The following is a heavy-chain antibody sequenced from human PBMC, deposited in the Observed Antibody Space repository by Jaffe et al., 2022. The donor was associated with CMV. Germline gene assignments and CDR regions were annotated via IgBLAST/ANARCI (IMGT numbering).Heavy chain of an antibody. CDR2: IIPILGIA. D-gene: IGHD2-8*01. V-gene: IGHV1-69*09. J-gene: IGHJ5*02. CDR3: ARERLVYCTNGVCLDRFGELSFWFDP. Sequence: QVQLVQSGAEVKKPGSSVKVSCKASGGTFSSYAISWVRQAPGQGLEWMGRIIPILGIANYAQKFQGRVTITADKSTSTAYMELSSLRSEDTAVYYCARERLVYCTNGVCLDRFGELSFWFDPWGQGTLVTVSS. CDR1: GGTFSSYA.